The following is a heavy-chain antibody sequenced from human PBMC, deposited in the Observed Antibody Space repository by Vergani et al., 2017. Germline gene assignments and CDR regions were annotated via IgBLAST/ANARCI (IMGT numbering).Heavy chain of an antibody. CDR1: GFTFNEYW. J-gene: IGHJ5*02. D-gene: IGHD3-16*01. CDR2: MNGDGDTI. Sequence: EVELVESGGGLVQPGGSLRLSCAASGFTFNEYWMHWARQVPGKGLVWVSGMNGDGDTISYADSVKGRFTISRDNAKNTLFLKMNSLRAEDTAVYDCARARRVRFGEIWENWFVPWGRGTMFAVAS. CDR3: ARARRVRFGEIWENWFVP. V-gene: IGHV3-74*01.